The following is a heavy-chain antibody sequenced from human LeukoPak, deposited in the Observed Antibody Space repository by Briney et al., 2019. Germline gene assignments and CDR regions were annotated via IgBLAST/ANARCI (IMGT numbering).Heavy chain of an antibody. CDR2: INHSGST. D-gene: IGHD5-18*01. J-gene: IGHJ4*02. CDR1: GGSISSSSYY. V-gene: IGHV4-39*07. Sequence: PSETVSLTCTVSGGSISSSSYYWSWIRQPPGKGLEWIGEINHSGSTNYNPSLKSRVTISVDTSKNQFSLKLSSVTAADTAVYYCARGLPPKRGYSYGYRDWGQGTLVTVSS. CDR3: ARGLPPKRGYSYGYRD.